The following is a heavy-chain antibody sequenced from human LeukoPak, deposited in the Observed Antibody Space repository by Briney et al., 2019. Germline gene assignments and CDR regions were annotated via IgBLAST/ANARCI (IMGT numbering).Heavy chain of an antibody. CDR3: ARPGSDGFYSGYDYWYFDL. D-gene: IGHD5-12*01. J-gene: IGHJ2*01. V-gene: IGHV4-39*01. CDR1: GGSINSGGSF. CDR2: IYYSGST. Sequence: PSQTLSLTCTVSGGSINSGGSFWGWIRQPPGKGLEWIGSIYYSGSTYYNPSLKSRVTISVDTSKNQFSLKLSSVTAADTAVYYCARPGSDGFYSGYDYWYFDLWGRGTLVTVSS.